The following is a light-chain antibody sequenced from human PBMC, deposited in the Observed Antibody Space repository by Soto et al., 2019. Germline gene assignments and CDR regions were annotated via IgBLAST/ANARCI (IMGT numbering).Light chain of an antibody. CDR1: QSISGY. CDR2: DAS. J-gene: IGKJ4*01. Sequence: EIVLTQSPATLSLSPGERATLSCRASQSISGYLAWYQHRPGRAPRLLIYDASNRATGIPDRFSGRGSGTDFTLTISSLEPEDFAVYYCQQRASWPRTFGGGTALE. V-gene: IGKV3-11*01. CDR3: QQRASWPRT.